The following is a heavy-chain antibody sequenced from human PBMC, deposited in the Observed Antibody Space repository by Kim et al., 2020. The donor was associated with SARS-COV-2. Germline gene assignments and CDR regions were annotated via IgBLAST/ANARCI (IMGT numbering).Heavy chain of an antibody. Sequence: SLKSRVTISVDTSKNQFSLKLSSVTAADTAVYYCATLFLSSGWYFNGMDVWGQGTTVTVSS. CDR3: ATLFLSSGWYFNGMDV. V-gene: IGHV4-39*01. D-gene: IGHD6-19*01. J-gene: IGHJ6*02.